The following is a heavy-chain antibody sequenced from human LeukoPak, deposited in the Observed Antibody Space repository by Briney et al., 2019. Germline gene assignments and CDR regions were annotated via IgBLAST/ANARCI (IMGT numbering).Heavy chain of an antibody. CDR2: IYYSGST. CDR3: ARLLARGLLWFGEPMGNFDY. V-gene: IGHV4-31*03. CDR1: GGSISSGGYY. J-gene: IGHJ4*02. Sequence: SETLSLTCTVSGGSISSGGYYWSWIRQHPGKGLEWIGYIYYSGSTYYNPSLKSRVTISVDTSKNQFSLKLSSVTAADTAVYYCARLLARGLLWFGEPMGNFDYWGQGTLVTVSS. D-gene: IGHD3-10*01.